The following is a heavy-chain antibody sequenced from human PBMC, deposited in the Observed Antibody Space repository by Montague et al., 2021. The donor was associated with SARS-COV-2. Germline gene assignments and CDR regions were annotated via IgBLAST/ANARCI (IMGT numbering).Heavy chain of an antibody. J-gene: IGHJ3*02. CDR3: AKVAGSHDTFDI. CDR2: IYHSGST. D-gene: IGHD6-19*01. V-gene: IGHV4-38-2*02. CDR1: GYSISTGYY. Sequence: SETLSLTCTVSGYSISTGYYWGWIRQPPGKELEWIGTIYHSGSTYFNPSLKSRVTISVDTSKNQFSLNLSSVTAADTAVYYCAKVAGSHDTFDIWGRGTMVTVSS.